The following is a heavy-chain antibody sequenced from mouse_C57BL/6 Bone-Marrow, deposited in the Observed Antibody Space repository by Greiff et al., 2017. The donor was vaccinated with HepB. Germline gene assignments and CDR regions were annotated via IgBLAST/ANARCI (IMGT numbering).Heavy chain of an antibody. J-gene: IGHJ1*03. D-gene: IGHD2-1*01. CDR3: ARDCYGNYWYFDV. Sequence: EVKVVESGGGLVQSGRSLRLSCATSGFTFSDFYMEWVRQAPGKGLEWIAASRNKANDYTTEYSASVKGRFIVSRDTSQSILYLQMNALRAEDTAIYYCARDCYGNYWYFDVWGTGTTVTVSS. CDR2: SRNKANDYTT. CDR1: GFTFSDFY. V-gene: IGHV7-1*01.